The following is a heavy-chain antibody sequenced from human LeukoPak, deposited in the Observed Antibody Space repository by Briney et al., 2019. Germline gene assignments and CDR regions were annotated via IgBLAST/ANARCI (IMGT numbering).Heavy chain of an antibody. Sequence: SQTLSLTCTVSGGSISSGSYYWSWIRQPAGKGLEWIGRIYTSGSTNYNPSLKSRVTISVDTSKNQFSLKLGSVTAADTAVYYCARAPWYYGSGVEAWGQGTLVTASS. CDR3: ARAPWYYGSGVEA. CDR1: GGSISSGSYY. D-gene: IGHD3-10*01. CDR2: IYTSGST. V-gene: IGHV4-61*02. J-gene: IGHJ5*02.